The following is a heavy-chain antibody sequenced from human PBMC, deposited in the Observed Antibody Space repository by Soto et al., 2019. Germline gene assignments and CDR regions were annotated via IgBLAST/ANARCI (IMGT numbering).Heavy chain of an antibody. J-gene: IGHJ4*02. CDR3: VKDRGDYGDLNYYFDY. V-gene: IGHV3-9*01. D-gene: IGHD4-17*01. CDR2: ISWNSGSI. CDR1: GFTFDDYA. Sequence: EVQLVESGEGLVLPGRSLRLSCAASGFTFDDYAMHWVRQAPGKGLEWVSGISWNSGSIGYADSVKGRFTVSRDNAKKFLYLQMNSLRAEDTALYYCVKDRGDYGDLNYYFDYWGRGTLVTVSS.